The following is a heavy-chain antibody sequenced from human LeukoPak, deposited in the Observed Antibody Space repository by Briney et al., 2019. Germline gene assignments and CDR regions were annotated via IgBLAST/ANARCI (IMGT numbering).Heavy chain of an antibody. D-gene: IGHD3-16*01. CDR2: IHYSGST. J-gene: IGHJ3*01. Sequence: SETLSLTCTVSGDSIRSYYWSWIRQPPGTGLEWIGNIHYSGSTKYNSSLKSRVTISVDTSNNQFSLRVTSLTAADTAVYYCARLGALHDAFDVWGQGTLVTVSS. CDR1: GDSIRSYY. V-gene: IGHV4-59*12. CDR3: ARLGALHDAFDV.